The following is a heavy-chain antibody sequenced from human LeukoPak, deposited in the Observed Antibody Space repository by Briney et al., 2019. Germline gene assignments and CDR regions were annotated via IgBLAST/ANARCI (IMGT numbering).Heavy chain of an antibody. D-gene: IGHD6-19*01. CDR2: MNPNSGNT. J-gene: IGHJ4*02. CDR1: GYTFTSYD. Sequence: ASVTVSCKSSGYTFTSYDINWVRQATGQGLEWMGWMNPNSGNTGYAQKFQGRVTMTRNTSISTAYMELSSLRSEDTAVYYCAREAAVAGNDYWGQGTLVTVSS. CDR3: AREAAVAGNDY. V-gene: IGHV1-8*01.